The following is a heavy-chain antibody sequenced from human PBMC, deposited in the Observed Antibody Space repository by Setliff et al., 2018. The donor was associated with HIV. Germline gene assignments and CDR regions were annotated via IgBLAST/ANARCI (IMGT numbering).Heavy chain of an antibody. D-gene: IGHD6-19*01. CDR1: GGSISSGSYY. CDR3: ARQFPPYHSGAHYSDL. V-gene: IGHV4-61*10. CDR2: IYSSGST. J-gene: IGHJ5*02. Sequence: SETLSLTCTVSGGSISSGSYYWSWIRHPAGKGLEWIGRIYSSGSTNYNPSLKSRVTISVDTSKNQFSLKLTSVTAADAAIYYCARQFPPYHSGAHYSDLWSQGTLVTVSS.